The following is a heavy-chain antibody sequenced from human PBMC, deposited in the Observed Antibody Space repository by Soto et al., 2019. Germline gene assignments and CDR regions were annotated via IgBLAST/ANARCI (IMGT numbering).Heavy chain of an antibody. CDR3: ARRCNRPNCYGMDV. V-gene: IGHV3-74*01. CDR1: GVTFKNYW. D-gene: IGHD6-6*01. J-gene: IGHJ6*02. Sequence: PWWCLRLSCEASGVTFKNYWMHWVRKAPGKGLVWVSRINSDGSNRRYADSVQGRFTISRDNAKNTLFLQMNSLRAADTAVYFCARRCNRPNCYGMDVWGQGTTVTVSS. CDR2: INSDGSNR.